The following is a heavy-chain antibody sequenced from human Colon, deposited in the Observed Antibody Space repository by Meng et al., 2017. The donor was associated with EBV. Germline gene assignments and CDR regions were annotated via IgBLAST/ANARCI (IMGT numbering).Heavy chain of an antibody. J-gene: IGHJ4*02. V-gene: IGHV4-30-4*01. CDR1: GDFISSCNYH. CDR3: TTYAVGAGGRGY. D-gene: IGHD2-15*01. CDR2: HSEST. Sequence: QLHAQGSGPAPVKPSQTLSLTCVVSGDFISSCNYHWSWNRQAPGKGLEWIGHSESTSYNPSLRSRVVISVDTDKNQFSLRLDAVTAADSAVYYCTTYAVGAGGRGYWGPGTLVTVSS.